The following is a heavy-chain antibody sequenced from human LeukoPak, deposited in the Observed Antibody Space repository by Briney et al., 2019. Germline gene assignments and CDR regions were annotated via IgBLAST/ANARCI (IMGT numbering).Heavy chain of an antibody. V-gene: IGHV3-21*01. Sequence: GGSLRLSCAASGFTFSSYSMNWVRQAPGKGLEWVSSISSSSSCIYYADSVKGRFTISRDNAKNSLYLQMYSLRAEDTAVYYCGRPTKPMVRGPLWLGSYNYYGMDAGGQGTTVT. J-gene: IGHJ6*02. CDR3: GRPTKPMVRGPLWLGSYNYYGMDA. CDR2: ISSSSSCI. D-gene: IGHD3-10*01. CDR1: GFTFSSYS.